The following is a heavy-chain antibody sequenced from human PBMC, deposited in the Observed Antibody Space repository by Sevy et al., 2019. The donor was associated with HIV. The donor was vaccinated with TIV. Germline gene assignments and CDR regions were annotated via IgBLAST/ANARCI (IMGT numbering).Heavy chain of an antibody. V-gene: IGHV3-30*04. D-gene: IGHD3-22*01. Sequence: GGSLRLSCTASGFTFSSYAMYWVRQAPGKGLEWVAVISIDGNNKDYADSVKGRFTISRDNSKNTLYLQMISLRAEDTAVYYCASHYYDSTGYYYPLDYWGQGTLVTVSS. CDR2: ISIDGNNK. CDR1: GFTFSSYA. CDR3: ASHYYDSTGYYYPLDY. J-gene: IGHJ4*02.